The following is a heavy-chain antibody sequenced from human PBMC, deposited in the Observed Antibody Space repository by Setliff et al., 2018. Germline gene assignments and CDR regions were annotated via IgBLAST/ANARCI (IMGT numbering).Heavy chain of an antibody. CDR2: ISAYNGHT. Sequence: ASVKVSCKASGYTFTSDGMGRVRQAPGQGLEWMGWISAYNGHTNYAPKVQGRVTMTTDTSTGTASMALRSLRSDDTAIYYCAISTLSNRTGDNCPNAFDVWGQGTVVTVSS. CDR1: GYTFTSDG. J-gene: IGHJ3*01. V-gene: IGHV1-18*01. CDR3: AISTLSNRTGDNCPNAFDV. D-gene: IGHD1-1*01.